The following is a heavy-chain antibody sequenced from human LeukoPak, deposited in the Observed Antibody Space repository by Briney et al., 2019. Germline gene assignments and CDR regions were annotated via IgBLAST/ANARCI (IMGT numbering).Heavy chain of an antibody. Sequence: PGGSLRLSCAAFGFTCSSYGMHWVRQTSGKGLEWVAVIWYDGSNKYYADFVKGRFTISRDNSKNTLYLQMNSLRAEDTAVYYCAKEGGDYDYDSSCYSAFDIWGQGTMVTVSS. V-gene: IGHV3-33*06. J-gene: IGHJ3*02. CDR2: IWYDGSNK. CDR1: GFTCSSYG. D-gene: IGHD3-22*01. CDR3: AKEGGDYDYDSSCYSAFDI.